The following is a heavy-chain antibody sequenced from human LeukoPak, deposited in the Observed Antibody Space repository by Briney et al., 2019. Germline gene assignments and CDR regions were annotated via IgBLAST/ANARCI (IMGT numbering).Heavy chain of an antibody. Sequence: GGSLRLSCAASGFTSSDYYMSWIRQAPGKGREWVSYISSSGSTIYYADSVKGRFTISRDNAKNSLYLQMNSLRAEDTAVYYCARGSCTGGSCYISVYGMDVWGQGTTVTVSS. J-gene: IGHJ6*02. CDR1: GFTSSDYY. D-gene: IGHD2-15*01. V-gene: IGHV3-11*01. CDR2: ISSSGSTI. CDR3: ARGSCTGGSCYISVYGMDV.